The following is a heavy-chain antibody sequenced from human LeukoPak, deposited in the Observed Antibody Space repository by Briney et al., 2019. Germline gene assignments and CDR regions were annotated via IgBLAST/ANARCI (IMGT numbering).Heavy chain of an antibody. V-gene: IGHV3-43*02. CDR1: GFTFDDYA. Sequence: GGSLRLSCAASGFTFDDYAMHWVRQVPGKGLEWVSLISGDGASTYYADSVKGRFTISRDNSKNSLYLQMNSLRTEDTALYYCAKVSKRAIIPIDYWGQGTLVTVSS. CDR3: AKVSKRAIIPIDY. D-gene: IGHD3-10*01. J-gene: IGHJ4*02. CDR2: ISGDGAST.